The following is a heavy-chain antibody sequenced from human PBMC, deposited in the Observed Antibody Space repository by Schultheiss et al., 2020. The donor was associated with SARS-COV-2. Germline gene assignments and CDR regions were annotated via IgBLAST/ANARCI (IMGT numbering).Heavy chain of an antibody. CDR1: GFTFSSYE. V-gene: IGHV3-33*08. Sequence: GGSLRLSCAASGFTFSSYEMNWVRQAPGKGLEWVAVIWYDGSNKYYADSVKGRFTISRDNSKNTLYLQMNSLRAADTAVYYCARNPTITFSGDYWGQGTLVTVSS. CDR3: ARNPTITFSGDY. D-gene: IGHD3-10*01. J-gene: IGHJ4*02. CDR2: IWYDGSNK.